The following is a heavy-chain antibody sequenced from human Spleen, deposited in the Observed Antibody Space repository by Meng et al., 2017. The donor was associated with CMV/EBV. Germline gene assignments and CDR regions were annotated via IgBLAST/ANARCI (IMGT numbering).Heavy chain of an antibody. CDR2: IYHTGTT. D-gene: IGHD3-22*01. V-gene: IGHV4-38-2*02. Sequence: GSLRLSCTVTAYSKRSGHHWGWIRQPPGKGLEWIGTIYHTGTTYYNPSLKSRVTILVDTSKNHFSLKLNSVTAADTAVYYCARVPSISYYYDSSGYYLPRFYYYHGMDVWGQGTTVTVSS. CDR3: ARVPSISYYYDSSGYYLPRFYYYHGMDV. CDR1: AYSKRSGHH. J-gene: IGHJ6*02.